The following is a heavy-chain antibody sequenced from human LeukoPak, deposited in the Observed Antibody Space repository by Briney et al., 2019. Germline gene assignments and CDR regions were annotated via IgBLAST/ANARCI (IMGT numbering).Heavy chain of an antibody. CDR1: GFTFSTYW. CDR3: ARELRLELPFDY. CDR2: IYTSGST. V-gene: IGHV4-4*07. D-gene: IGHD1-7*01. J-gene: IGHJ4*02. Sequence: PGGSLRLSCAASGFTFSTYWMSWIRQPAGKGLEWIGRIYTSGSTNYNPSLKSRVIMSVDTSKNQFSLKLSSVTAADTAVYYCARELRLELPFDYWGQGTLVTVSS.